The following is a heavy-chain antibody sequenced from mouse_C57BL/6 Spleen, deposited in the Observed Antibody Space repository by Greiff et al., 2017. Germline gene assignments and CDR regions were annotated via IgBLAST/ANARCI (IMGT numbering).Heavy chain of an antibody. J-gene: IGHJ4*01. CDR3: ARQDPYDMDD. Sequence: QVHVKQPGAELVKPGASVKMSCKASGYTFTSYWITWVKQRPGQGLEWIGDILPGSGSTNYNEKFKSKATLTVDTSSSTAYMQLSSLTSEDSAVYYCARQDPYDMDDWGKGTSVTVSS. CDR2: ILPGSGST. CDR1: GYTFTSYW. V-gene: IGHV1-55*01.